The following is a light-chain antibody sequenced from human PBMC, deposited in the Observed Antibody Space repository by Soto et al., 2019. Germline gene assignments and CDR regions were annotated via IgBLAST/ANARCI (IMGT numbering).Light chain of an antibody. J-gene: IGKJ2*01. V-gene: IGKV1-9*01. Sequence: DIQLTQSPSFLSASVGDRVTITCRASQGISSYLAWYQQKPGKAPKLLIYAASTLQSGVPSRFSGSGSGTEFTLTISSLLPEDFATDDCQQLNSYPRTFGQGTKLEIK. CDR2: AAS. CDR1: QGISSY. CDR3: QQLNSYPRT.